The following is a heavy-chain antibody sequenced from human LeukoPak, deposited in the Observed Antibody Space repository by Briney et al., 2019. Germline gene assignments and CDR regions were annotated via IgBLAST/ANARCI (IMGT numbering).Heavy chain of an antibody. V-gene: IGHV3-30*02. CDR3: VKDAPPKDLDI. CDR1: GFSFSRYA. J-gene: IGHJ3*02. Sequence: GGSMRLSCAASGFSFSRYAMHWVRQAPGKGLEWVAFIHHNKKDVYAEDYADSVRGRFTISRDNSRNTVYLQMSGVRADDTAVYYCVKDAPPKDLDIWGQGTMVTVSS. CDR2: IHHNKKDVYAE.